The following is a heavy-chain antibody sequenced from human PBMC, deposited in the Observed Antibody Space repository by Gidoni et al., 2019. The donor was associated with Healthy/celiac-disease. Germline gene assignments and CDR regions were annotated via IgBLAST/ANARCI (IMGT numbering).Heavy chain of an antibody. CDR1: GAPISSYY. D-gene: IGHD4-17*01. CDR3: ARVYSDDYGDYLIDY. CDR2: VFYSDST. V-gene: IGHV4-59*01. Sequence: QLQLQESGPALVKPSETLSPTCTVSGAPISSYYWSWIRPPPGKGLEWIGYVFYSDSTNYNPSLKSRVTISLETSKNQFSLKRSSVTAADTAVYYCARVYSDDYGDYLIDYWGQGTLVTVSS. J-gene: IGHJ4*02.